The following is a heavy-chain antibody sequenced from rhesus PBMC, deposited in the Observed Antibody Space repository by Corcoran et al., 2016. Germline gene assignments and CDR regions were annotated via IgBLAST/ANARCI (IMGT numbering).Heavy chain of an antibody. J-gene: IGHJ4*01. D-gene: IGHD2-27*01. CDR2: ISGSGGST. V-gene: IGHV4-173*01. CDR3: ARDAIVVVFTALFDY. Sequence: QLQLQESGPGLVKPSETLSLTCAVSGGSISSNYWSWIRQPPGKGLEWIGRISGSGGSTDYNPPLKSRVTISTDTSQNQFSLKLSSVTAADTAVYYCARDAIVVVFTALFDYWGQGVLVTVSS. CDR1: GGSISSNY.